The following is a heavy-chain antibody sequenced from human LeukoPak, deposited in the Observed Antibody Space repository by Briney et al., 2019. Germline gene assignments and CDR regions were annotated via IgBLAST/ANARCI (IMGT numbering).Heavy chain of an antibody. CDR3: ARSYSGYDSGGYSYYYMDV. J-gene: IGHJ6*03. D-gene: IGHD5-12*01. CDR2: IRYDGSNK. V-gene: IGHV3-30*02. Sequence: GGSLRLSCAASGFTFSSYGMHWVRQAPGKGLEWVAFIRYDGSNKYYADSVKGRFTISRDNAKNSLYLQMNSLGAEDTAVYYCARSYSGYDSGGYSYYYMDVWGKGTTVTISS. CDR1: GFTFSSYG.